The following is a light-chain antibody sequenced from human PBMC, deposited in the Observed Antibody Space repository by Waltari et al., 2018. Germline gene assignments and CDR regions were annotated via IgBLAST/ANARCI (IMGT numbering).Light chain of an antibody. J-gene: IGKJ5*01. Sequence: DMVLTQSPGTLSLFPGERATLSCRASQSVSSSSLAWYQQKPGQAPRLLIYGGSRRATGIPDRFGGSGSGTDFTLTISRLEPEDFAVYYCQQYGSSPLTFGQGTRLEIK. CDR1: QSVSSSS. CDR3: QQYGSSPLT. CDR2: GGS. V-gene: IGKV3-20*01.